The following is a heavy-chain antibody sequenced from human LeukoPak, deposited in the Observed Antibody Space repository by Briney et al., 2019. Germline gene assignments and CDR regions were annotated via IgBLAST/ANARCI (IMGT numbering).Heavy chain of an antibody. V-gene: IGHV4-30-4*01. D-gene: IGHD5-18*01. Sequence: SETLSLTCTVSGGSISSGDYYWSWIRQPPGKGLDWIGYIYYSGSTFYNPALKSRIIVSVDTSKNQFSLKLSSVTAADTAVYYCARYSYGWRYWFDPWGQGTLVTVSS. J-gene: IGHJ5*02. CDR1: GGSISSGDYY. CDR3: ARYSYGWRYWFDP. CDR2: IYYSGST.